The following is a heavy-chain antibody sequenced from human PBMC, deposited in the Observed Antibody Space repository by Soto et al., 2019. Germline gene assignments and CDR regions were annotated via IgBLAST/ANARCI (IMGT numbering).Heavy chain of an antibody. Sequence: SETLSLTCTVSGASISRYFWTWIRQPAGKGLDWIGRISTSGTTNYNPSLKSRVTMSVDTSKNYFSLNLSSVTAADTAVYYCAREAGPDRWFDPWGQGTLVTVSS. CDR1: GASISRYF. D-gene: IGHD6-19*01. V-gene: IGHV4-4*07. CDR3: AREAGPDRWFDP. J-gene: IGHJ5*02. CDR2: ISTSGTT.